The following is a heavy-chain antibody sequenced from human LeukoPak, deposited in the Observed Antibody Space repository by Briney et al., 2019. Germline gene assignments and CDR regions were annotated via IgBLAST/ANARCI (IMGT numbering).Heavy chain of an antibody. CDR2: IWYDGSNK. V-gene: IGHV3-33*01. CDR3: ARDRGVVPAASHYYYYYGMDV. D-gene: IGHD2-2*01. J-gene: IGHJ6*02. CDR1: GFTFSSYG. Sequence: GGSLRLSCAASGFTFSSYGMHWVRQAPGKGLEWVAVIWYDGSNKYYADSVKGRFTISRDNSKNTLYLQMNSLRVEDTAVYYCARDRGVVPAASHYYYYYGMDVWGQGTTVTVSS.